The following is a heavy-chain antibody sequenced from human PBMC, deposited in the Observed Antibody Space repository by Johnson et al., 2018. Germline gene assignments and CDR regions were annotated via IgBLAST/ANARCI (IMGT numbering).Heavy chain of an antibody. Sequence: QVQLVESGGGVVQPGGSLRLSCAASKFTFSRHGMHWVRQAPGKGLEWVSFISYDGSNKHFVGSVKGRFTISRDNSKNTLYLQMNSLRAEDTAVYYCAKDRPDMIGAFDIWGQGTMVTVSS. J-gene: IGHJ3*02. D-gene: IGHD3-22*01. V-gene: IGHV3-30*18. CDR3: AKDRPDMIGAFDI. CDR1: KFTFSRHG. CDR2: ISYDGSNK.